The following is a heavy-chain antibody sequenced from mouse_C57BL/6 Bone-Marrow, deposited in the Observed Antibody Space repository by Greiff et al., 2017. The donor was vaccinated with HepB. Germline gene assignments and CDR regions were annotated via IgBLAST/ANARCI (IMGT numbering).Heavy chain of an antibody. J-gene: IGHJ4*01. D-gene: IGHD2-5*01. CDR1: GYSITSGYY. CDR3: ARSYYSNYMDY. CDR2: ISYDGSN. V-gene: IGHV3-6*01. Sequence: EVKLEESGPGLVKPSQSLSLTCSVTGYSITSGYYWNWIRQFPGNKLEWMGYISYDGSNNYNPSLKNRISITRDTSKNQFFLKLNSVTTEDTATYYCARSYYSNYMDYWGQGTSVTVSS.